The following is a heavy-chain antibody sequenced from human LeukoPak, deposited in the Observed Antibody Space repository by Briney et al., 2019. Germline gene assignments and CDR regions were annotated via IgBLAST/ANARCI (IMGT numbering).Heavy chain of an antibody. V-gene: IGHV3-23*01. CDR1: GFTFSSNA. CDR3: AKGRIDYPWYFDY. CDR2: ISGSGGTT. D-gene: IGHD4-11*01. Sequence: PGGSLRLSCVASGFTFSSNALTWVRQAPGKGLECVSVISGSGGTTHYADSVKGWFSISRDNSKNTLYLQMNSLRAEDTAVYYCAKGRIDYPWYFDYWGQGTLVTVSS. J-gene: IGHJ4*02.